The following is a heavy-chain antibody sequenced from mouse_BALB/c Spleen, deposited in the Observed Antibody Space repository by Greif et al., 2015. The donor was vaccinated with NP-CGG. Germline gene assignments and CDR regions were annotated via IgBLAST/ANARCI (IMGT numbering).Heavy chain of an antibody. D-gene: IGHD1-1*01. CDR2: ISSGSSTI. J-gene: IGHJ1*01. V-gene: IGHV5-17*02. CDR3: ARGDYYGSSYWYFDV. Sequence: DVQLVESGGGLVQPGGSRKLSCAASGFTFSSFGMHWVRQAPEKGLEWVAYISSGSSTIYYADTVKGRFTISRDNPKNTLFLQMTSLRSEDTAMYYCARGDYYGSSYWYFDVWGAGTTVTVSS. CDR1: GFTFSSFG.